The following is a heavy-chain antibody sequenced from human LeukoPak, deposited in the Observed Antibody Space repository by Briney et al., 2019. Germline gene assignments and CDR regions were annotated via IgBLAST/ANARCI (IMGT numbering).Heavy chain of an antibody. CDR2: ISAYNGNT. D-gene: IGHD6-6*01. CDR3: ARGDRYSSSSYVDY. Sequence: ASVKVSCKASGYTFTSYGTTWVRQAPGQGLKWMGWISAYNGNTNYAQKLQGRVTMTTDTSTSTAYMELRSLRSDDTAVYYCARGDRYSSSSYVDYWGQGTLVTVSS. CDR1: GYTFTSYG. V-gene: IGHV1-18*01. J-gene: IGHJ4*02.